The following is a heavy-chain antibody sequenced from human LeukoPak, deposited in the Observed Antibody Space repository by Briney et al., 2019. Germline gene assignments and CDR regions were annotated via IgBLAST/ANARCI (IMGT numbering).Heavy chain of an antibody. V-gene: IGHV3-23*01. Sequence: HPGGSLRLSCAASGFTFSSYAMSWVRQAPGKGLEWVSAINNSGGTTYYADSVKGRFTISRDNSKNTLYLQMNSLRAEDTAVYYCAKDPPHVSWLFDYWGQGTLVTVSS. CDR3: AKDPPHVSWLFDY. CDR1: GFTFSSYA. CDR2: INNSGGTT. J-gene: IGHJ4*02. D-gene: IGHD3-16*01.